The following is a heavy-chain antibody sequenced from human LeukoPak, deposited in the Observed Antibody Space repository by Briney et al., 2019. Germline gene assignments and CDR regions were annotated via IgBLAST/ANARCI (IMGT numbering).Heavy chain of an antibody. V-gene: IGHV3-23*01. Sequence: GGSLRLSCAASGFTFSSYAMSWVRQSPRKGLEWVSAISDSTDNTYHADSVKGRFTISRDNAKNSLYLQMNSLRAEDTAVYYCARDLYRIVVVPHYFDYWGQGTLVTVSS. CDR1: GFTFSSYA. J-gene: IGHJ4*02. D-gene: IGHD3-22*01. CDR3: ARDLYRIVVVPHYFDY. CDR2: ISDSTDNT.